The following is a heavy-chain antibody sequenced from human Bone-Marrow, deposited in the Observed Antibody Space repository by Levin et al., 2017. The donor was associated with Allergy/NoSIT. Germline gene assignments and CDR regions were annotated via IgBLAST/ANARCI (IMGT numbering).Heavy chain of an antibody. D-gene: IGHD2-15*01. CDR2: ISYSGSSKYDT. J-gene: IGHJ4*02. CDR3: ARDEGQFCSGGNCPPDS. Sequence: SQTLSLTCTVSGGSISYSYWSWFRQPPGKGLEWIGFISYSGSSKYDTNYNPSLRSRVTISVGTSKSQFSLKLSSVTAADTAVYYCARDEGQFCSGGNCPPDSWGQGTLVTVSS. V-gene: IGHV4-59*01. CDR1: GGSISYSY.